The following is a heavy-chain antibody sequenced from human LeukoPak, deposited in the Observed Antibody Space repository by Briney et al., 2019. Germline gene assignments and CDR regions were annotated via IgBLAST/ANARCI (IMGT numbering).Heavy chain of an antibody. J-gene: IGHJ6*02. V-gene: IGHV3-30*18. CDR3: AKDAEPAYYYYYYGMDV. Sequence: GGSLRLSCAASGFTFSSYGMHWVRQAPGKGLEWVAVISYDGSNKYYADSVKGRFTISRDNSKNTLYLQMNSLRAEDTAVYYCAKDAEPAYYYYYYGMDVWGQGTTVTVSS. CDR1: GFTFSSYG. CDR2: ISYDGSNK.